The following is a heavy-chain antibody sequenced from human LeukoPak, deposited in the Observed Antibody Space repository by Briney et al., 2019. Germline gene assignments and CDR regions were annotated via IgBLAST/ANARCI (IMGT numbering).Heavy chain of an antibody. V-gene: IGHV4-4*07. CDR2: IYTSGST. CDR3: ARDLSHSGWYQEGY. CDR1: GGSISSYY. J-gene: IGHJ4*02. Sequence: SETLSLTCTVSGGSISSYYWSWIRQPAGKGLEWIGRIYTSGSTNYNPSLKSRVTMSVDTSKNQFSLKLTSVTAPDTAVYYCARDLSHSGWYQEGYWGQGTLVTVSS. D-gene: IGHD6-19*01.